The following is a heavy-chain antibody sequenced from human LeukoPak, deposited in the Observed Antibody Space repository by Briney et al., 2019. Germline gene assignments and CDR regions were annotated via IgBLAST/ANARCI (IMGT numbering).Heavy chain of an antibody. D-gene: IGHD2-2*01. CDR1: GFTFDGYA. J-gene: IGHJ4*02. CDR2: ISWNSGSI. CDR3: AKAGEEVVPAASFDY. Sequence: GRSLRLSCAASGFTFDGYAMHWVRQAPGKGLEWVSGISWNSGSIGYADSVKGRFTISRDNAKNSLYLQMNSLRAEDTALYYCAKAGEEVVPAASFDYWGQGTLVTVSS. V-gene: IGHV3-9*01.